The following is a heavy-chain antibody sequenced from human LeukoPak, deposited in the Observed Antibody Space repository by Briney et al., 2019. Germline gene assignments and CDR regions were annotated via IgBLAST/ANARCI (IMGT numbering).Heavy chain of an antibody. CDR1: GDSINSLDL. CDR3: AGLVGRYSSGLYYYYFDY. V-gene: IGHV4-4*02. J-gene: IGHJ4*02. D-gene: IGHD3-22*01. Sequence: SETLSLTCTVSGDSINSLDLWSWVRQPPGRGLEWIGEMYLSGTTHSNPSVKSRVTISIDKSKNQFFLNLSSVTAADTAVYYCAGLVGRYSSGLYYYYFDYWGQGTLVTVSS. CDR2: MYLSGTT.